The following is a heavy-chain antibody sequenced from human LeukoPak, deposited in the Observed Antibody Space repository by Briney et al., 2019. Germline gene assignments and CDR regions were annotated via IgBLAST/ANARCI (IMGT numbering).Heavy chain of an antibody. CDR1: GDSINSLDL. CDR3: AGLVGRYSSGLYYYYFDY. V-gene: IGHV4-4*02. J-gene: IGHJ4*02. D-gene: IGHD3-22*01. Sequence: SETLSLTCTVSGDSINSLDLWSWVRQPPGRGLEWIGEMYLSGTTHSNPSVKSRVTISIDKSKNQFFLNLSSVTAADTAVYYCAGLVGRYSSGLYYYYFDYWGQGTLVTVSS. CDR2: MYLSGTT.